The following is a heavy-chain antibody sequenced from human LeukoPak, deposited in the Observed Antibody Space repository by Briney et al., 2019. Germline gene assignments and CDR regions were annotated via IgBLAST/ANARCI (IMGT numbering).Heavy chain of an antibody. CDR3: ARDSGTTGEVKFDP. Sequence: SETLSLTCTVSGDSISRYYWSWIRQPAGKGLEWIGRIYNGGIITYNPSLKSRVTMSIDTSHNQFSLRLRFVTAADTAVYYCARDSGTTGEVKFDPWGQGTLVTVSS. J-gene: IGHJ5*02. CDR2: IYNGGII. CDR1: GDSISRYY. V-gene: IGHV4-4*07. D-gene: IGHD3-10*01.